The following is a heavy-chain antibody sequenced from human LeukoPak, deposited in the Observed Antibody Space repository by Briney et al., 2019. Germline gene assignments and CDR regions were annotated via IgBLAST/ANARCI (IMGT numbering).Heavy chain of an antibody. Sequence: GESRKISCKGSGYSFTSYWIGWVRQMPGKGLEWMGIIYPGDSDTRYSPSFQGQVTISADKSTSTAYLQWSSLKASDTAMYYCASAYSYGNDAFDIWGQGTMVTVSS. CDR2: IYPGDSDT. CDR3: ASAYSYGNDAFDI. CDR1: GYSFTSYW. D-gene: IGHD5-18*01. J-gene: IGHJ3*02. V-gene: IGHV5-51*01.